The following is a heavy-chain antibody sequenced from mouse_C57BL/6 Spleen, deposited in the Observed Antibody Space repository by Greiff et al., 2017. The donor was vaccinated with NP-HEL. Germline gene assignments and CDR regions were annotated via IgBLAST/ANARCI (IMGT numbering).Heavy chain of an antibody. J-gene: IGHJ4*01. D-gene: IGHD6-5*01. CDR3: ARGDSSLSMDY. Sequence: QVQLKQPGAELVKPGASVKLSCKASGYTFTSYWMHWVKQRPGQGLEWIGMIHPNSGSTNYNEKFKSKATLTVDKSSSTAYMQLSSLTSEDSAVYYCARGDSSLSMDYWGQGTSVTVSS. CDR2: IHPNSGST. CDR1: GYTFTSYW. V-gene: IGHV1-64*01.